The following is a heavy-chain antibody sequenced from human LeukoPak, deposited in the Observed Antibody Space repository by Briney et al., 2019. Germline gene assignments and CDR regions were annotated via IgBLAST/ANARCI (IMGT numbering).Heavy chain of an antibody. Sequence: KSSETLSLTCTVSGGSISSYYWSWIRQPPGKGLEWIGYIYYSGSTNYNPSLKSRVTISVDTSKNQFSLKLSSVTAADTAVYYCAKDPGEWELFRFDYWGQGTLVTVSS. D-gene: IGHD1-26*01. CDR1: GGSISSYY. V-gene: IGHV4-59*01. CDR2: IYYSGST. J-gene: IGHJ4*02. CDR3: AKDPGEWELFRFDY.